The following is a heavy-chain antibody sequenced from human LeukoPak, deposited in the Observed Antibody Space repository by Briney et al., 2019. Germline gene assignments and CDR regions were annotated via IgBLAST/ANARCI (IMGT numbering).Heavy chain of an antibody. CDR3: ARGKPGATLAFDI. Sequence: GASVKVSCKASGGTFSSYAISWVRQAPGQGLEWMGGIIPIFGTANYAQKFQGRATITTDESTSTAYMELSSLRSEDTAVYYCARGKPGATLAFDIWGQGTMVTVSS. J-gene: IGHJ3*02. CDR2: IIPIFGTA. V-gene: IGHV1-69*05. CDR1: GGTFSSYA. D-gene: IGHD1-26*01.